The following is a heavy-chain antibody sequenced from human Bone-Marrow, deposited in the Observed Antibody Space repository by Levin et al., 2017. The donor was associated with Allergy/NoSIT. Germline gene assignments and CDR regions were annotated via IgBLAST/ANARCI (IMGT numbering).Heavy chain of an antibody. CDR1: GYSISSGYY. CDR3: ARAFSGGSCCKFDY. Sequence: ASETLSLTCAVSGYSISSGYYWGWIRQPPGKGLEWIGSIYHSGSTYYNPSLKSRVTISVDTSKNQFSLKLSSVTAADTAVYYCARAFSGGSCCKFDYWGQGTLVTVSS. J-gene: IGHJ4*02. V-gene: IGHV4-38-2*01. CDR2: IYHSGST. D-gene: IGHD2-15*01.